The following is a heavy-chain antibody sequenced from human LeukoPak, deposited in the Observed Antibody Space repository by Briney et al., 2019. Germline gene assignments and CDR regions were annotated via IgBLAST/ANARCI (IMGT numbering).Heavy chain of an antibody. CDR3: AKRQRQWLEPDY. V-gene: IGHV5-51*01. CDR1: GYSFTSYW. J-gene: IGHJ4*02. D-gene: IGHD6-19*01. CDR2: IYPGDSDT. Sequence: GESLKISRKGSGYSFTSYWIGWVRQMPGKGLEWMGIIYPGDSDTRYSASFQGHVTISADKSISTAYLQWSSLKASDTAMYYCAKRQRQWLEPDYWGQGTQVTVSS.